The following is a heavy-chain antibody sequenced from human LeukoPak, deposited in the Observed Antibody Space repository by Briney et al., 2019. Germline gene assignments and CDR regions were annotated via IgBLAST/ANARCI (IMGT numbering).Heavy chain of an antibody. J-gene: IGHJ4*02. CDR3: ARQDGDLDY. Sequence: GASVKVSCKASGYTFPGYYIYRVRQAPGQGLEWMGWINPNSDDTSYAQKFQGRVTMTRDTSISTAYMELSRLRSDDTAVYYCARQDGDLDYWGQGTLVTVSS. V-gene: IGHV1-2*02. D-gene: IGHD4-17*01. CDR1: GYTFPGYY. CDR2: INPNSDDT.